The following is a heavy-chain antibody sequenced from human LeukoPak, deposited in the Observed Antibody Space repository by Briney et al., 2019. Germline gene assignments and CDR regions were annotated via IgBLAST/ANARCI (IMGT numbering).Heavy chain of an antibody. Sequence: PSETLSLTCTVSGGSISSSSYYWGWIRQPPGKGLEWIGSIYYSGSTYYNPSLKSRVTISVDTSKNQFSLKLSSVTAADTAVYYCARGRQYYDFWSGYSGYYFDYWGQGTLVTVSS. CDR3: ARGRQYYDFWSGYSGYYFDY. CDR1: GGSISSSSYY. V-gene: IGHV4-39*01. J-gene: IGHJ4*02. D-gene: IGHD3-3*01. CDR2: IYYSGST.